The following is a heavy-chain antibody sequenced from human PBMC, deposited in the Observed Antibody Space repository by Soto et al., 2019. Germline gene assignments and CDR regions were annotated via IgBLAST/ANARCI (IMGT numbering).Heavy chain of an antibody. Sequence: QVQLVQSGAEVKKHGASVKVSCKASGYNFTSYAMHWVRQAPGQRLEWMGWINAGNGNTQYSQKFQGRVTITRDTSASTAYIELSSLRSEDTAVYYCAREGGYSSGSSDYWGQGTLVTVSS. J-gene: IGHJ4*02. V-gene: IGHV1-3*01. CDR2: INAGNGNT. CDR3: AREGGYSSGSSDY. CDR1: GYNFTSYA. D-gene: IGHD6-19*01.